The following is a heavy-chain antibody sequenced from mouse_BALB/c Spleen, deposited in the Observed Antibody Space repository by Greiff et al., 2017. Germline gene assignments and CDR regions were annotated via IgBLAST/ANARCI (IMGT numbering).Heavy chain of an antibody. V-gene: IGHV1-5*01. D-gene: IGHD2-3*01. J-gene: IGHJ3*01. CDR2: IYPGNSDT. CDR3: TREGDGYSAWFAY. CDR1: GYTFTSYW. Sequence: VQLQQSGAELVRPGASVKMSCKASGYTFTSYWMHWVKQRPGQGLEWIGAIYPGNSDTSYNQKFKGKAKLTAVTSTSTAYMELSSLPNEDSAVYYCTREGDGYSAWFAYWGQGTLVTVSA.